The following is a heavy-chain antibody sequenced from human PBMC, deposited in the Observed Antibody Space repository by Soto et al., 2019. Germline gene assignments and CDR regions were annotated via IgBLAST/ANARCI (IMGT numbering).Heavy chain of an antibody. J-gene: IGHJ4*02. CDR1: GFSFSVYG. Sequence: PGGSLRLSCETSGFSFSVYGMHWVRQAPGKGLEWVEVIWYDASKQFYAASVEGRFTISRDNSKAILYLQMNSLGAEDTAVYYCAAWAEGATEVHWGQGTLVTVSS. V-gene: IGHV3-33*01. CDR3: AAWAEGATEVH. D-gene: IGHD2-15*01. CDR2: IWYDASKQ.